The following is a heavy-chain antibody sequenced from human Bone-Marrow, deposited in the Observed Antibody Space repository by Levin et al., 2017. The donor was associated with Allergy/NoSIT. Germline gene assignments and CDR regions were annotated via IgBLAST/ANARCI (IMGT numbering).Heavy chain of an antibody. D-gene: IGHD3-3*01. CDR1: GVSISRYS. J-gene: IGHJ4*02. CDR2: ISDSGST. Sequence: SQTLSLTFTVSGVSISRYSWSWIRQSPGKGLEWIGYISDSGSTNDNPALTSRVTISVDTSKNQFSLKLISVTAADTAVYYCARDFGGNLYFDYWGQGIQVTVSS. V-gene: IGHV4-59*01. CDR3: ARDFGGNLYFDY.